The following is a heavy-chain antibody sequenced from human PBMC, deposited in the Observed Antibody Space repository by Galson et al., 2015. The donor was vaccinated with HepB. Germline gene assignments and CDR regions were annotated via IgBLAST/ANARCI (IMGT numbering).Heavy chain of an antibody. CDR2: IYPGDSDT. V-gene: IGHV5-51*01. CDR3: ARGFCNDGVCFQSPFDY. D-gene: IGHD2-8*01. Sequence: QSGAEVKKPGESLKISCKGFGYNSATYWIAWVRQMPGKGLEWMGIIYPGDSDTRYSPSFQGQVTISADKSIRTAYLQWSSLEASDTAIYYCARGFCNDGVCFQSPFDYWGQGALVTVSS. J-gene: IGHJ4*02. CDR1: GYNSATYW.